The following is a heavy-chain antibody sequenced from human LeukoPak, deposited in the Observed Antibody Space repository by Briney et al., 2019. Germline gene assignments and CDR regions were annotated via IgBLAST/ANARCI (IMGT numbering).Heavy chain of an antibody. V-gene: IGHV3-66*01. CDR2: IYSGGST. D-gene: IGHD3-22*01. Sequence: GGSLRLSCAASGFTVNMNWVRQAPGKGLEWVSVIYSGGSTYYADSVKGRFAISRDNSQNTLYLQMNSLRAEDTAVYYCARGSHYDSSGFTLFDLWGRGTLVTVSS. CDR3: ARGSHYDSSGFTLFDL. CDR1: GFTVN. J-gene: IGHJ2*01.